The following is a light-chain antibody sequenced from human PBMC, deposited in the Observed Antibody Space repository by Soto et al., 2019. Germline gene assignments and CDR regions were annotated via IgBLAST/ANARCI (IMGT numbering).Light chain of an antibody. V-gene: IGLV3-21*02. Sequence: SYELTQPPSVSVAPGQTARITCGGNNIGSRGVHWYQQKPGQAPVLVVYDDSDRPSGIPECFSGSNSGNTATLTISRVEAGDEADYYCQVWDSSSDPNYVFGTGTKVTVL. CDR3: QVWDSSSDPNYV. CDR1: NIGSRG. CDR2: DDS. J-gene: IGLJ1*01.